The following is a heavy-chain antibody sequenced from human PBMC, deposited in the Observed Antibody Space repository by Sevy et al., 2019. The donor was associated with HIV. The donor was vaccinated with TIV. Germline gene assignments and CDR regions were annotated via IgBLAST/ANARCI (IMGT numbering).Heavy chain of an antibody. V-gene: IGHV1-2*02. CDR1: GYTFTGYY. CDR3: ARSTVPDRFYYYYYAMVV. CDR2: INPNSGGT. J-gene: IGHJ6*02. D-gene: IGHD2-2*01. Sequence: ASVKVSCKASGYTFTGYYMHWVRQAPGQGLEWMGWINPNSGGTNYAQKFQGRVTMTRDTSISTAYMELSRLRSDDTAVYYCARSTVPDRFYYYYYAMVVWGQGTTVTDSS.